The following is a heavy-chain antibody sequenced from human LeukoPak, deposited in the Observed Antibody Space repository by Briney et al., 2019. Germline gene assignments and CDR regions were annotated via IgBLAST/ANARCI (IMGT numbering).Heavy chain of an antibody. CDR1: GFTFSTYG. CDR3: AKDRDYGDYPSAYYYYMDV. CDR2: IRYDGTNK. Sequence: GGSLTLSCAASGFTFSTYGIHWVRQAPGKGLEWVAFIRYDGTNKWYADSVKGRFIISRDNSKNTLYLQMNSVRVEDTAVYHCAKDRDYGDYPSAYYYYMDVWGNGTTVTVSS. J-gene: IGHJ6*03. D-gene: IGHD4-17*01. V-gene: IGHV3-30*02.